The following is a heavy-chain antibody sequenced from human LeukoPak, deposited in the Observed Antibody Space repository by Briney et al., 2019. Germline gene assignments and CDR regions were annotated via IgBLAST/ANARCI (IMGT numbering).Heavy chain of an antibody. D-gene: IGHD6-6*01. Sequence: GGSLRLSCAASGFTFSSYAMSWVRQAPAKGLEWVSVISGSGGSTYYADSVKGRFTISRDNTKNTLYLQMNSLRAEDTAVYYCAKDFVGSSLWYFGYWGQGTLVTVSS. CDR3: AKDFVGSSLWYFGY. V-gene: IGHV3-23*01. CDR2: ISGSGGST. CDR1: GFTFSSYA. J-gene: IGHJ4*02.